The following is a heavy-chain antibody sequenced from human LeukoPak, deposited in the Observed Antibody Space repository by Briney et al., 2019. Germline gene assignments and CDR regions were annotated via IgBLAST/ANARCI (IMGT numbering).Heavy chain of an antibody. CDR3: ARWDSQGRDQ. CDR1: GGSISSYY. CDR2: IYYSGST. V-gene: IGHV4-59*01. Sequence: PSETLSLTCTVSGGSISSYYWSWIRQPPGKGPEWIGYIYYSGSTNYNPSLKSRVTISVDTSKNQFSLKLSSVTAADTAVYYCARWDSQGRDQWGQGTLVTVSS. D-gene: IGHD1-26*01. J-gene: IGHJ4*02.